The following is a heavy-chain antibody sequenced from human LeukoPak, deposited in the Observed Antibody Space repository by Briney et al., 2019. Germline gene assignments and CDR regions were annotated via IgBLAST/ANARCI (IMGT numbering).Heavy chain of an antibody. CDR1: GFTFSSYS. CDR2: ISSSSSYI. CDR3: AWGYYGSGSYYNSPYYFDY. Sequence: GGSLRLSCAASGFTFSSYSMNWVRQAPGKGLEWVSSISSSSSYIYYADSVKGRFTISRDNAKNSLYLQMNSLRAVDTAVYYCAWGYYGSGSYYNSPYYFDYWGQGTLVTVSS. D-gene: IGHD3-10*01. J-gene: IGHJ4*02. V-gene: IGHV3-21*01.